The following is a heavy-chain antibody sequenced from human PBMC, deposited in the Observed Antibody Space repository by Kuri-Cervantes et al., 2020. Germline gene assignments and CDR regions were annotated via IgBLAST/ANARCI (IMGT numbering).Heavy chain of an antibody. CDR2: ISSSSSTI. CDR1: GFTVSSNY. Sequence: GESLKISCAASGFTVSSNYMSWVRQAPGKGLEWVSYISSSSSTIYYADSVKGRFTISRDNSKNTLYLQMNSLRAEDTAVYYCAELVKGEGGMDVRGQGTTVTVSS. D-gene: IGHD6-13*01. J-gene: IGHJ6*02. CDR3: AELVKGEGGMDV. V-gene: IGHV3-48*01.